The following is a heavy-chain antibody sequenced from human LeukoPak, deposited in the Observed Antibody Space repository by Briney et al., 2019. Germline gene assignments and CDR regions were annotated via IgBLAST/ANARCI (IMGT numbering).Heavy chain of an antibody. CDR3: ATGYSYGQGFDY. D-gene: IGHD5-18*01. CDR1: GYTLTELS. Sequence: ASGKLSCKVSGYTLTELSMPWVRHAQGKGHEWVGGFDTEDGETIYAQKFQGRVTMTEDTSTDTAYMELSSLRSEDKAVYYCATGYSYGQGFDYWGQGTLVTVSS. J-gene: IGHJ4*02. CDR2: FDTEDGET. V-gene: IGHV1-24*01.